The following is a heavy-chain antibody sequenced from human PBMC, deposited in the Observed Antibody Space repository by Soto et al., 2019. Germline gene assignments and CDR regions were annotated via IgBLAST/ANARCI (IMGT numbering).Heavy chain of an antibody. V-gene: IGHV5-51*01. Sequence: WESLKISCKGSGYSFTSHWIGRVRQMPGKGLEWMGIIYPGDSDTRYSPSFQGQVTISADKSISTAYLQWSSLKASDTAMYYCARHGGYSYGYVYYYYGMDVWGQGTTVTVSS. CDR3: ARHGGYSYGYVYYYYGMDV. CDR2: IYPGDSDT. CDR1: GYSFTSHW. D-gene: IGHD5-18*01. J-gene: IGHJ6*02.